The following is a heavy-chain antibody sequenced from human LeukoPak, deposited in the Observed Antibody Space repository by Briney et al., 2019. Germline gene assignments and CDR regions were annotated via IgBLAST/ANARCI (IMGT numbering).Heavy chain of an antibody. CDR2: IKQDGSEK. J-gene: IGHJ4*02. CDR1: GFTFSSYW. D-gene: IGHD3-10*01. CDR3: ARDKVRGVIKKRTYYFDY. Sequence: GGSLRLSCAASGFTFSSYWMSWVRQAPGKGLEWVANIKQDGSEKYYVDSVKGRFTISRDNAKNSLYLQMNSLRAEDTAVYYCARDKVRGVIKKRTYYFDYWGQGTLVTVSS. V-gene: IGHV3-7*03.